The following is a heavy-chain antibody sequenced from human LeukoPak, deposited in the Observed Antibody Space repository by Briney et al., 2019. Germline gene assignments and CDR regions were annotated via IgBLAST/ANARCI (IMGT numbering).Heavy chain of an antibody. J-gene: IGHJ4*02. CDR3: ASDPFDSSGYYPLDY. CDR2: ISYHGSNQ. CDR1: GFTFSRYA. D-gene: IGHD3-22*01. Sequence: GGSLRLSCAASGFTFSRYAMHWVRQAPGKGLEWVAFISYHGSNQYYADSMKGRFTISRDNSKSTLYLQMNSLRPEDTAVYYCASDPFDSSGYYPLDYWGQGTLVTVSS. V-gene: IGHV3-30-3*01.